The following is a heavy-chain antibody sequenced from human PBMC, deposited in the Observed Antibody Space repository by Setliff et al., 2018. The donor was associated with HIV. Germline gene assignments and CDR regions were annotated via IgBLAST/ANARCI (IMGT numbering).Heavy chain of an antibody. CDR1: GGSVGSSSHY. CDR2: IYYTGNT. D-gene: IGHD2-2*01. CDR3: ARDDSIVLVPAIMRGDGLDF. J-gene: IGHJ3*01. Sequence: ASETLSLTCTVSGGSVGSSSHYWAWIRQPPGKGLEWIGSIYYTGNTKYNPSLESRVTFSIDTSENQFSLRLASVTAADTAIYYCARDDSIVLVPAIMRGDGLDFWGQGRMVTVSS. V-gene: IGHV4-39*07.